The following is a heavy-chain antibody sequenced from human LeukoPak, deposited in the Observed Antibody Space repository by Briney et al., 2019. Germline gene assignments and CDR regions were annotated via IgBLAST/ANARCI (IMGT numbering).Heavy chain of an antibody. J-gene: IGHJ4*02. CDR3: AKGSRIAVAGTGVAFDY. V-gene: IGHV3-23*01. Sequence: GGSLRLSCAASGFTFSTYGMSWVRQAPGKGLQWVSTIPSGGGTYYADSVKGRFTISRDNSKNTLYLQMNSLRAEDTAVYYCAKGSRIAVAGTGVAFDYWGQGTLVTVSS. D-gene: IGHD6-19*01. CDR1: GFTFSTYG. CDR2: IPSGGGT.